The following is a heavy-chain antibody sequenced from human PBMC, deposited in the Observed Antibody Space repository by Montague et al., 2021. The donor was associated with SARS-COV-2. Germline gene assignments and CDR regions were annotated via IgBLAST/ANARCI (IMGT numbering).Heavy chain of an antibody. J-gene: IGHJ4*02. D-gene: IGHD3-3*02. CDR3: ARISGKRVVL. CDR2: IYYSGST. V-gene: IGHV4-39*07. CDR1: GGSISSSIYY. Sequence: SETLSLTCTVSGGSISSSIYYWGWIRQPPGKGLEWIGSIYYSGSTYYSPSLKSRVTISVDTSKNQFSLKLSSVTAADTAVYYCARISGKRVVLWGQGTLVTVSS.